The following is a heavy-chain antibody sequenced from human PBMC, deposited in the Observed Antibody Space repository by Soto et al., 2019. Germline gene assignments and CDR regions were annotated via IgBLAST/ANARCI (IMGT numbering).Heavy chain of an antibody. J-gene: IGHJ4*02. CDR3: ARGGAVAGMMQYYFDY. D-gene: IGHD6-19*01. V-gene: IGHV1-46*01. Sequence: APVKASCKPSGYTFTSYYRPWVRQPPGEGLEWMGIINPGGGSASHAQKFQGTVTMTRATSTSTVYIALSSLRSEDRAVDYCARGGAVAGMMQYYFDYWGQ. CDR1: GYTFTSYY. CDR2: INPGGGSA.